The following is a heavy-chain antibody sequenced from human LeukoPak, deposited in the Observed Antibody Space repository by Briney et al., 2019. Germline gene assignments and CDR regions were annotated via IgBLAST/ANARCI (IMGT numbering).Heavy chain of an antibody. CDR3: ARQGSATYIVVVPAAMGYYFDY. Sequence: GGSLRLSCAASGFTFSGYSMNWVRQAPGKGLEWVSAISGSGGSTYYADSVKGRFTISRDNSKNTLYLQMNSLRAEDTAVYYCARQGSATYIVVVPAAMGYYFDYWGQGTLVTVSS. CDR1: GFTFSGYS. D-gene: IGHD2-2*01. J-gene: IGHJ4*02. CDR2: ISGSGGST. V-gene: IGHV3-23*01.